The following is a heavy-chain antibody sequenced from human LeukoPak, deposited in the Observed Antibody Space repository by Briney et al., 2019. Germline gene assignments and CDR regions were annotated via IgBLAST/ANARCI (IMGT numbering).Heavy chain of an antibody. CDR1: GGSISSSSYY. J-gene: IGHJ4*02. V-gene: IGHV4-39*06. CDR2: IYYSGST. CDR3: ARDVPFTQGIAAAGSYFDY. Sequence: NPSETLSLTCTVSGGSISSSSYYWGWIRQPPGKGLEWIGSIYYSGSTYYNPSLKSRVTISVDTSKNQFPLKLSSVTAADTAVYYCARDVPFTQGIAAAGSYFDYWGQGTLVTVSS. D-gene: IGHD6-13*01.